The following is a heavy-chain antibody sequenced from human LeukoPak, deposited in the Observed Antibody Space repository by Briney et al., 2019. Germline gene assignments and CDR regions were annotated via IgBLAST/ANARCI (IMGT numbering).Heavy chain of an antibody. CDR3: ARLGYCSGGSCYSAFDY. Sequence: ASVKVSCKASGYTCTSYGISWVRQAPGQGLEWMGWISAYNGNTNYAQKLQGRVTMTTDTSTSTAYMELRSLRSDDTAVYYCARLGYCSGGSCYSAFDYWGQETLVTVSS. V-gene: IGHV1-18*01. CDR2: ISAYNGNT. J-gene: IGHJ4*02. D-gene: IGHD2-15*01. CDR1: GYTCTSYG.